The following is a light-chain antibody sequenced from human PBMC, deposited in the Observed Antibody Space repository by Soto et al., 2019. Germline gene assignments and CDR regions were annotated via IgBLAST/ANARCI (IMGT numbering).Light chain of an antibody. CDR1: QSVSRN. CDR2: DAS. Sequence: EIVMTQSPATLSVSPGERATLSCRASQSVSRNLAWYQQKPGQPPRLLIYDASTRATGVPARFGGSGSGTEFTLTISGLQSEDFAVYYCQQYVDWPPDTFGQGTKVEI. CDR3: QQYVDWPPDT. J-gene: IGKJ2*01. V-gene: IGKV3-15*01.